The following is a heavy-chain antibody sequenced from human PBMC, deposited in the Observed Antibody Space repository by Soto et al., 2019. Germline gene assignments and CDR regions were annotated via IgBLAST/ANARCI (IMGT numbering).Heavy chain of an antibody. Sequence: EVQLVETGGGLVQPGGSLRLSCAASGFTVFNNYMSWVRQAPGEGLEWVSVIFSGGSTSYADSVKGRFTVSRDSSKNTLYLQMNSLRAEDTAVYYCATHPSSLKWGQGTLVTVSP. CDR2: IFSGGST. J-gene: IGHJ4*02. CDR1: GFTVFNNY. V-gene: IGHV3-53*02. CDR3: ATHPSSLK.